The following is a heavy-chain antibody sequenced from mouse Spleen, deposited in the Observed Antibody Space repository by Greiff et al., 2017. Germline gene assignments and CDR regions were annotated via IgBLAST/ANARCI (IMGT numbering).Heavy chain of an antibody. J-gene: IGHJ3*01. V-gene: IGHV1-81*01. CDR1: GFTFTSYG. Sequence: QVQLQQSGAELARPGASVTLSCKASGFTFTSYGISWVNQTTGQGLEWIGEIYPRSGNTYYNEKFKGKATLTADKSSSTAYMELRGLTSDDTAVYFCARKTGTFAYWGQGTLVTVSA. D-gene: IGHD4-1*01. CDR2: IYPRSGNT. CDR3: ARKTGTFAY.